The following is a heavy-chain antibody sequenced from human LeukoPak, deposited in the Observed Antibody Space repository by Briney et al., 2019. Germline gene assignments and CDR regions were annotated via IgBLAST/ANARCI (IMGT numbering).Heavy chain of an antibody. CDR2: IYYSGST. J-gene: IGHJ4*02. CDR1: GGSVSSGSYY. D-gene: IGHD5-12*01. CDR3: ARTPNRGYSGTWYFDY. V-gene: IGHV4-61*01. Sequence: SETLSLTCTVSGGSVSSGSYYWSWIRQPPGKRLEWIGYIYYSGSTNYNPSFKSRVTISVDTSKNQFSLKLSSVTAADTAVYYCARTPNRGYSGTWYFDYWGQGTLVTVSS.